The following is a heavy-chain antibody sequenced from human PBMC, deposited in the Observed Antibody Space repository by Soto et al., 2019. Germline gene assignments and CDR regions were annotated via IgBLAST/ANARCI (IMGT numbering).Heavy chain of an antibody. CDR3: TTDASRYCSGGSCLPDY. Sequence: GGSLRLSCAASGFTFSNAWMNWVRQAPGKGLEWVGRIKSKTDGGTTDYAAPVKGRFTISRDDSKNTLYLQMNSLKTEDTAVYYCTTDASRYCSGGSCLPDYWGQGTLVTVSS. V-gene: IGHV3-15*07. D-gene: IGHD2-15*01. CDR1: GFTFSNAW. CDR2: IKSKTDGGTT. J-gene: IGHJ4*02.